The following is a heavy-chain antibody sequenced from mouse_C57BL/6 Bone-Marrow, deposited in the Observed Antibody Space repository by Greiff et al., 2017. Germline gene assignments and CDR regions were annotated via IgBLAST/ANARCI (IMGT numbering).Heavy chain of an antibody. CDR2: IRNKANNHAT. D-gene: IGHD2-2*01. CDR1: GFTFSDAW. J-gene: IGHJ2*01. CDR3: TRGLRLPFDY. Sequence: EVKVEESGGGLVQPGGSMKLSCAASGFTFSDAWMDWVRQSPEKGLEWVAEIRNKANNHATYYAESVKGRFTISRDVSKSSVYLQMNTLRAEDTGIYCCTRGLRLPFDYWGQGTTLTVSS. V-gene: IGHV6-6*01.